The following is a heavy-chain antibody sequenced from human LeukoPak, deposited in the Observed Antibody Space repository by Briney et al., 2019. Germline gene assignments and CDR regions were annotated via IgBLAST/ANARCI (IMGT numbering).Heavy chain of an antibody. CDR2: ISAYNGNT. Sequence: GASVKVSCKASGYTFTSYDINWVRQATGQGLEWMGWISAYNGNTNYAQKLQGRVTMTTDTSTSTAYMELRSLRSDDTAVYYCARDHYGSGSYSHYFDYWGQGTLVTVSS. CDR1: GYTFTSYD. V-gene: IGHV1-18*01. D-gene: IGHD3-10*01. CDR3: ARDHYGSGSYSHYFDY. J-gene: IGHJ4*02.